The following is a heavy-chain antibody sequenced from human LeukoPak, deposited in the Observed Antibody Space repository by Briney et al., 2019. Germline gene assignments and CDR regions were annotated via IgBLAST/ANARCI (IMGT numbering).Heavy chain of an antibody. D-gene: IGHD1-26*01. J-gene: IGHJ6*04. Sequence: ASVKVSCKASGYTFTSYGISWVRQAPGQGLEWMGWISAYNGNTNYAQKLQGRVTMTTDTSTSTAYMELRSLRSDDTAVYYCARNQYSGSYSPRDGMDVWGKGTTSPSPQ. CDR1: GYTFTSYG. V-gene: IGHV1-18*01. CDR3: ARNQYSGSYSPRDGMDV. CDR2: ISAYNGNT.